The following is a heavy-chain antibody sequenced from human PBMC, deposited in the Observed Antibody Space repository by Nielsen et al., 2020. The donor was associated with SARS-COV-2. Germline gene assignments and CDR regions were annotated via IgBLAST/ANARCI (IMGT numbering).Heavy chain of an antibody. Sequence: SETLSLTCTVSGGSISSYYWSWIRQPPGKQLEWIGHIYYSGSTTYNSSLKGRVTISVDTSKNQFSLKLSSVTAADTAVYYCARVTLGYCSTATCNWFDPWGQGTLVTVSS. V-gene: IGHV4-59*01. J-gene: IGHJ5*02. CDR1: GGSISSYY. D-gene: IGHD2-2*01. CDR3: ARVTLGYCSTATCNWFDP. CDR2: IYYSGST.